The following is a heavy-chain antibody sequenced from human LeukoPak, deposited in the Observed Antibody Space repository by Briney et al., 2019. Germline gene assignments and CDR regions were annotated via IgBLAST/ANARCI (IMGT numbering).Heavy chain of an antibody. D-gene: IGHD6-13*01. Sequence: GGSLRLSCAASGFTFSSYGMHWVRQAPGKGLEWVAVIWYDGSNKYYADSVKGRFTISRDNSKNTLYLQMNSLRAEDTAVYYCAREAAAGTIYYFDYWGQGTLVTVSS. CDR3: AREAAAGTIYYFDY. J-gene: IGHJ4*02. CDR1: GFTFSSYG. CDR2: IWYDGSNK. V-gene: IGHV3-33*01.